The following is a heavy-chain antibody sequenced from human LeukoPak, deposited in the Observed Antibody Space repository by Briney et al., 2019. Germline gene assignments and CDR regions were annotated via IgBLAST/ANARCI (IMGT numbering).Heavy chain of an antibody. V-gene: IGHV1-69*06. CDR2: IIPIFGSG. J-gene: IGHJ3*01. CDR3: AGDYGGNSRSSPFDL. D-gene: IGHD4-23*01. Sequence: VASVKVSCKASGGTFSNYAINWVRQAPGQGLEWMGGIIPIFGSGDYAQKFQGRATITADKSTSTAYMDLTSLRSEDTAVYYCAGDYGGNSRSSPFDLWGQGTMVTVSS. CDR1: GGTFSNYA.